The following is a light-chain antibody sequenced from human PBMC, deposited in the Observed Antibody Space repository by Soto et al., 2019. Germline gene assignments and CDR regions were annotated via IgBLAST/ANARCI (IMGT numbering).Light chain of an antibody. Sequence: DIQMTQSPSSLSASVGDRVTITCRASQSISTYLNWCQQKPGKAPNLLIFAASTLQSGVPSRFSGSGSGTDFTLTIRSRRPEDIERESCHLSYAAPRTVGGGTKVDIK. CDR2: AAS. CDR3: HLSYAAPRT. J-gene: IGKJ4*01. CDR1: QSISTY. V-gene: IGKV1-39*01.